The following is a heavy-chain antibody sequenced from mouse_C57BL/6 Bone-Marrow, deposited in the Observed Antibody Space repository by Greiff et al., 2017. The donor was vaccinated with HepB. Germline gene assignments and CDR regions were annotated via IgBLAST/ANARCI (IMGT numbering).Heavy chain of an antibody. V-gene: IGHV1-19*01. Sequence: EVQLQQSGPVLVKPGASVKMSCKASGYTFTDYYMNWVKQSHGKSLEWIGVINPYNGGTSYNQKFKGKATLTVDKSSSTAYMELNSLTSEYSAVYYCAIYGNYAYYAMDYWGQGTSVTVSS. CDR2: INPYNGGT. D-gene: IGHD2-1*01. CDR1: GYTFTDYY. J-gene: IGHJ4*01. CDR3: AIYGNYAYYAMDY.